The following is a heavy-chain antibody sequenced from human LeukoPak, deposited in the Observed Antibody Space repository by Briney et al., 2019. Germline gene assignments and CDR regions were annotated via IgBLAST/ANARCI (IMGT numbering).Heavy chain of an antibody. CDR1: GFTLSSYW. Sequence: PGGSLRLSCATSGFTLSSYWMHWVRQVPGKGLEWLSRINNDGVSTSYADSVKGRFTISRDNAKNTLYLRMNSLRAEDTAVYYCARDNYAEQQLFAFDIWGQGTMVTVSS. J-gene: IGHJ3*02. CDR3: ARDNYAEQQLFAFDI. V-gene: IGHV3-74*01. D-gene: IGHD6-13*01. CDR2: INNDGVST.